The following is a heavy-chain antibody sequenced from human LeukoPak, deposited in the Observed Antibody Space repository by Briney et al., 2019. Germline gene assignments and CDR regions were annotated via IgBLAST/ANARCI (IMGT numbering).Heavy chain of an antibody. CDR1: GFTFSSYE. Sequence: GGSLRLSCAASGFTFSSYEMNWVRQAPGKGLEGGSYISSSGSTIYYADSVKGRFTISRDNAKNSLYLQMTSLRAEDTAVYYCARFGGDGDYSLDVWGKGTPVTVSS. J-gene: IGHJ6*03. V-gene: IGHV3-48*03. D-gene: IGHD3-16*01. CDR3: ARFGGDGDYSLDV. CDR2: ISSSGSTI.